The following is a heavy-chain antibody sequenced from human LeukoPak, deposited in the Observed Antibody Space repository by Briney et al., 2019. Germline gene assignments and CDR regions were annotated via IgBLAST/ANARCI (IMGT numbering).Heavy chain of an antibody. V-gene: IGHV3-48*01. CDR3: ARDGFSSSWPDYYYYYMDV. D-gene: IGHD6-13*01. CDR2: ISSSSSTI. J-gene: IGHJ6*03. CDR1: GFTFSSYS. Sequence: GGSLRLSCAASGFTFSSYSMNWVRQAPGKGLEWVSYISSSSSTIYYADSVKGRFTISRDNAKNSLYLQMNSLRAEDTAVYYCARDGFSSSWPDYYYYYMDVWGKGTTVTVSS.